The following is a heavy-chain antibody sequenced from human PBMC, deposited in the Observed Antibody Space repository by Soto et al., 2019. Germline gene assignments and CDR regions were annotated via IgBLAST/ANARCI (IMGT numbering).Heavy chain of an antibody. CDR2: TYWNDDK. V-gene: IGHV2-5*01. D-gene: IGHD2-15*01. CDR3: AHRISWYYSFDY. CDR1: GFSLSSSGVG. Sequence: QITLKESGPTLVKPTQTLTLTCTFSGFSLSSSGVGVGWIRQPPGKALEWLALTYWNDDKRYSPSLRSRLTITKDTSNNQLVLTMTNMDPVDTATYYCAHRISWYYSFDYWGQGTLVTVSS. J-gene: IGHJ4*02.